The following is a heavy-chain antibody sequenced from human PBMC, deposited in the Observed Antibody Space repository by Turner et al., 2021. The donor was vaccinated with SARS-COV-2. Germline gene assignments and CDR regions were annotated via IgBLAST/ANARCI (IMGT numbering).Heavy chain of an antibody. CDR3: AKVYSYAVLDY. CDR2: SSGGGGRT. D-gene: IGHD5-18*01. CDR1: GCDFSTYG. V-gene: IGHV3-23*01. J-gene: IGHJ4*02. Sequence: VQLLESGGGSVQPGGSLRPSCAASGCDFSTYGSSWVRQGPGKGVEWVSISSGGGGRTHYVDSVKGLFTISRDNSKNTVYLQMNSLRTEDTAVYYCAKVYSYAVLDYWGQGTLLTVSS.